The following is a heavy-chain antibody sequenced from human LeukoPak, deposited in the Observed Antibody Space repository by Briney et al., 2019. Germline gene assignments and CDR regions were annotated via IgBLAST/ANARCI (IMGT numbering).Heavy chain of an antibody. CDR3: ARYTRRHAFDI. V-gene: IGHV1-8*01. CDR2: MNPNSGNT. Sequence: ASAKVSPKASGDTFTSYDINCVRQGTEQGLEWMVWMNPNSGNTGYAQKFQGRVTMTRNTYISTAYMELSSLRSEDTAVYYCARYTRRHAFDIWGQGTMVTVSS. CDR1: GDTFTSYD. J-gene: IGHJ3*02.